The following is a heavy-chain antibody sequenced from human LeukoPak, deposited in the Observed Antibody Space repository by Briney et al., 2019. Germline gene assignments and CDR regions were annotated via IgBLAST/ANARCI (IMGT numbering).Heavy chain of an antibody. V-gene: IGHV4-59*01. CDR1: GDSISTYY. CDR2: IYYSGST. Sequence: SETLSLTCTVSGDSISTYYWSWIRQPPGKGLEWIGYIYYSGSTNYNPSLKSRITISVDTSKNQFSLKLSSVTAADTAIYYCARENPSGYYNRPIDYWGQGTLVTVSS. D-gene: IGHD3-22*01. CDR3: ARENPSGYYNRPIDY. J-gene: IGHJ4*02.